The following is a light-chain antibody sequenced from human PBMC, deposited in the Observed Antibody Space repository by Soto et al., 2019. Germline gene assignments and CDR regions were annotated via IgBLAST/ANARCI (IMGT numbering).Light chain of an antibody. J-gene: IGKJ4*01. CDR2: GTS. Sequence: EVALKKSPATLYSPRGKVAALSWRVGQRVTTNYLDWYQQRPGQAPSLIIYGTSIKPTGISDRFSGSGCGTDFTLTTSRLKPEGFAVYCFQQYGSSPVTFGGGTRVE. CDR3: QQYGSSPVT. V-gene: IGKV3-20*01. CDR1: QRVTTNY.